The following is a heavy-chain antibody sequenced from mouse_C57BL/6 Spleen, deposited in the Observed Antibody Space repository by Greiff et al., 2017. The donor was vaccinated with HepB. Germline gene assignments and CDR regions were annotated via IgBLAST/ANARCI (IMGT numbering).Heavy chain of an antibody. V-gene: IGHV1-55*01. CDR1: GYTFTSYW. J-gene: IGHJ1*03. Sequence: QVQLQQPGAELVKPGASVKMSCKASGYTFTSYWITWVKQRPGQGLEWIGDIYPGSGSTNYNEKFKSKATLTVDTSSSTAYMQLSSLTSEDSAVYYGARYDGYYWYFDVWGTGTTVTVSS. CDR2: IYPGSGST. D-gene: IGHD2-3*01. CDR3: ARYDGYYWYFDV.